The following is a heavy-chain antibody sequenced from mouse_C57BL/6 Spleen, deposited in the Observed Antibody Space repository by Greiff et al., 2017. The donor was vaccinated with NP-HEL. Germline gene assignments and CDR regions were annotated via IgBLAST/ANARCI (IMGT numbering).Heavy chain of an antibody. J-gene: IGHJ4*01. D-gene: IGHD2-5*01. CDR3: AREGYSNAMDY. CDR2: INPGSGGT. CDR1: GYAFTNYL. V-gene: IGHV1-54*01. Sequence: VQLQQSGAELVRPGTSVKVSCKASGYAFTNYLIEWVKQRPGQGLAWIGVINPGSGGTNYNEKFKGKATLTADKSSSTAYMQLSSLTSEDSAVYFCAREGYSNAMDYWGQGTSVTVSS.